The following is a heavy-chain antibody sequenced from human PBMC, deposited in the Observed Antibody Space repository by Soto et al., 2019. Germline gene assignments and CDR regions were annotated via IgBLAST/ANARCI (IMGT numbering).Heavy chain of an antibody. CDR3: ERDVVIRLGEFSPLWDYYYYGMDV. J-gene: IGHJ6*02. CDR1: GYTFTSYY. CDR2: INPSGGST. D-gene: IGHD3-16*02. Sequence: ASVKVSCKASGYTFTSYYMHWVRQPPGQGLEWMGIINPSGGSTSYAQKFQGRVTKTRDTSTSTVYMQLSSQKSEDTAVYYCERDVVIRLGEFSPLWDYYYYGMDVWGQGTRVTVSS. V-gene: IGHV1-46*01.